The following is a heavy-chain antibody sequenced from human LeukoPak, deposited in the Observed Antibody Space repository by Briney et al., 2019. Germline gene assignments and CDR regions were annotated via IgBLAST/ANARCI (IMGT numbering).Heavy chain of an antibody. Sequence: SETLSLTCAVYGGSFSDYYWNWIRQSPGKGLEWIGEIHHDGRINYNPSLKSRVTLSVDKSKNQFSLRLNSVTAADTAMYYCARSHDHLWGNYPDYWGQGTLVTVSS. D-gene: IGHD3-16*02. CDR3: ARSHDHLWGNYPDY. CDR2: IHHDGRI. V-gene: IGHV4-34*01. CDR1: GGSFSDYY. J-gene: IGHJ4*02.